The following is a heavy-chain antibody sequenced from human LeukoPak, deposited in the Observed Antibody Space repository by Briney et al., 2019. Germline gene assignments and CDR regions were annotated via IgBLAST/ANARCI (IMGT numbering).Heavy chain of an antibody. CDR1: GFTFSDYY. J-gene: IGHJ4*02. V-gene: IGHV3-11*06. CDR3: ARDRDDSSSLDY. D-gene: IGHD6-13*01. CDR2: ISSSSYI. Sequence: GGSLRLSCAASGFTFSDYYISWIRQAPGKGLEWVSYISSSSYIYYADSVKGRFTISRDNAKNSLYLQMNSLRAEDTAVYYCARDRDDSSSLDYWGQGTLVTVSS.